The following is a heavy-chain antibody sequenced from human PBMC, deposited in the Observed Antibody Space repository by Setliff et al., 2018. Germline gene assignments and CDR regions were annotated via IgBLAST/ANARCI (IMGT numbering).Heavy chain of an antibody. CDR2: INPNGHT. Sequence: SETLSLTCAVYGGSLNENYWSWVRQPPGKPLEWIGEINPNGHTNDNPSLNSRVTISVDTSKNQFSLKLSSVTAADTALYYCARDLGGGVSNLYYYYYGMDVWGQGTTVTVSS. V-gene: IGHV4-34*01. J-gene: IGHJ6*02. D-gene: IGHD6-13*01. CDR3: ARDLGGGVSNLYYYYYGMDV. CDR1: GGSLNENY.